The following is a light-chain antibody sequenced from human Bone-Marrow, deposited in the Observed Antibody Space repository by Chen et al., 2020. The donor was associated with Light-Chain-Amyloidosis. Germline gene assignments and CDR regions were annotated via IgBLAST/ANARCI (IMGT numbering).Light chain of an antibody. CDR1: NIGSTS. J-gene: IGLJ3*02. Sequence: SYVLTQPSSVSVAPGQTATIACGGNNIGSTSVHWYQQTPGQAPLRVGYDDSDRPSGIPERWAGANGGETATLTIGRVEAGEEAEYYGQVCDRSSDRPVFGGWTKLTVL. CDR3: QVCDRSSDRPV. CDR2: DDS. V-gene: IGLV3-21*02.